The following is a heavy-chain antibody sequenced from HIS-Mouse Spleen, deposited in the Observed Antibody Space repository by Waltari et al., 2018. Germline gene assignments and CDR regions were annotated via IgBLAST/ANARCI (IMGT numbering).Heavy chain of an antibody. D-gene: IGHD6-13*01. Sequence: QLQLQESGPGLVKPSETLSLTGTVSGGSISSRTSYWGRIGQPPGKGLEWIGSIYYSGSTYYNPSLKSRVTISVDTSKNQFSLKLSSVTAADTAVYYCAREIPYSSSWYDWYFDLWGRGTLVTVSS. V-gene: IGHV4-39*07. J-gene: IGHJ2*01. CDR3: AREIPYSSSWYDWYFDL. CDR2: IYYSGST. CDR1: GGSISSRTSY.